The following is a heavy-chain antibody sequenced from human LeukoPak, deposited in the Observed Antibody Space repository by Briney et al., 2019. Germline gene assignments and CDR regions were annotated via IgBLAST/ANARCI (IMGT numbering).Heavy chain of an antibody. Sequence: GGSLRLSCAASGFTFSSYAMSWVRQAPGKGLEWVSSISGSGGSTYYADFVKGRFTISRDNSRNTLYLQMNSLRAEDTAVYYCAKLWSTVTTGPWYFDYWGQGTLDTVSS. CDR1: GFTFSSYA. CDR2: ISGSGGST. J-gene: IGHJ4*02. CDR3: AKLWSTVTTGPWYFDY. D-gene: IGHD4-17*01. V-gene: IGHV3-23*01.